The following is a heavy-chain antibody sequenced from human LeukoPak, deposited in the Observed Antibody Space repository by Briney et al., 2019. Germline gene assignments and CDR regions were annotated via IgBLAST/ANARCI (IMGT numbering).Heavy chain of an antibody. CDR1: GFTFSSYA. CDR3: AKDFTVVVTAIVDY. V-gene: IGHV3-23*01. Sequence: GGSLRLSCAASGFTFSSYAMSWVRQAPGKGLEWVSAISGSGGSTYYADSVKGRFTISRDNSKNTLYLQMNSLRAEDTAVYYCAKDFTVVVTAIVDYWGQGTLVTVSP. CDR2: ISGSGGST. J-gene: IGHJ4*02. D-gene: IGHD2-21*02.